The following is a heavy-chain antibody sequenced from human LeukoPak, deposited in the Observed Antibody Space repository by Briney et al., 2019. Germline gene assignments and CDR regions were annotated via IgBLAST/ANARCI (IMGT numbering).Heavy chain of an antibody. CDR2: ISPSGDRT. V-gene: IGHV3-23*01. CDR1: GFTFSSYA. J-gene: IGHJ4*02. Sequence: GGSLRLSCAASGFTFSSYAMSWVRQAPGKGLEWVSFISPSGDRTSNADSVEGRFTISRNNTRNTLYLQMNSLRDEDTGVYYCAIMHGYYDGSGFWVQWGQGTLVTVSS. CDR3: AIMHGYYDGSGFWVQ. D-gene: IGHD3-22*01.